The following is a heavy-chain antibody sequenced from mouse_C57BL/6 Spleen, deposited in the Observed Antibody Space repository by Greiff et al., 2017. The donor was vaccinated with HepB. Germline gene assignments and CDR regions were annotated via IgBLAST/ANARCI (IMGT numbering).Heavy chain of an antibody. CDR1: GYAFTNYL. CDR2: INPGSGGT. Sequence: VQLQQSGAELVRPGPSVKVSCKASGYAFTNYLIEWVKQRPGQGLEWIGVINPGSGGTNYNEKFKGKATLTADKSSSTAYMQLSSLTSEDSAVYFCARSGITTVVASRYFDVWGTGTTVTVSS. D-gene: IGHD1-1*01. V-gene: IGHV1-54*01. CDR3: ARSGITTVVASRYFDV. J-gene: IGHJ1*03.